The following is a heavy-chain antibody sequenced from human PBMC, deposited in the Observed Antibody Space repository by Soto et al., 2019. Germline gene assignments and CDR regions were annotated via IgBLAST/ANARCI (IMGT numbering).Heavy chain of an antibody. CDR2: ISYDGSNK. CDR3: ANVRVRLSYYYGMDV. J-gene: IGHJ6*04. CDR1: GFTFSSYG. D-gene: IGHD3-16*02. V-gene: IGHV3-30*18. Sequence: GGSLRLSCAASGFTFSSYGMHLVRQAPGKWLEWVAVISYDGSNKYYAESVKGRFTISRDNSKNTLYLQMNSLRAEDTAVYYCANVRVRLSYYYGMDVWGKGTTVTVSS.